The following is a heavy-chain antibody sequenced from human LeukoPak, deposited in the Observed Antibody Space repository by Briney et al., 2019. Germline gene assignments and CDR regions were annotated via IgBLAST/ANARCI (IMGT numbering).Heavy chain of an antibody. CDR3: ARGWGYDFWSGYQNNWFDP. CDR2: INHSGST. J-gene: IGHJ5*02. D-gene: IGHD3-3*01. Sequence: PSETLSLTCAVYGGSFSGYYWSWIRQPPGKGLEWIGEINHSGSTNYNPSLKSRVTISVDTSKNQFSLKLSSVTAADTAVYYCARGWGYDFWSGYQNNWFDPWGQGTLVTVSS. CDR1: GGSFSGYY. V-gene: IGHV4-34*01.